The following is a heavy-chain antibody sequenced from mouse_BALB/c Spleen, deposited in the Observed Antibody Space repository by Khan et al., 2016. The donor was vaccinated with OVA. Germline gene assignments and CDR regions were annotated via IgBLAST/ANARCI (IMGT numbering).Heavy chain of an antibody. Sequence: EVQLQESGPGLVKPSQSLSLTCTVTGYSITSGYGWNWIRQFPGNKLEWMGYISYSGSTTYNPSLNSRISITRDPSKNQFFLQLNSVTTEDTATYYCARTARIKYWGQGTTLTVSS. J-gene: IGHJ2*01. D-gene: IGHD1-2*01. CDR1: GYSITSGYG. CDR2: ISYSGST. V-gene: IGHV3-2*02. CDR3: ARTARIKY.